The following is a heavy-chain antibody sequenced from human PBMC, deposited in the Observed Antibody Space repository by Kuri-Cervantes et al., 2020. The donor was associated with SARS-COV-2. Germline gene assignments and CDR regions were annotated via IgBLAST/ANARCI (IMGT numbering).Heavy chain of an antibody. CDR2: IYHSGST. J-gene: IGHJ5*02. CDR1: DGSISNYY. V-gene: IGHV4-59*01. Sequence: PETLSLTCTVSDGSISNYYWSWIRQPPGKGLEWIGYIYHSGSTNYNPSLNSRVTISIDTSKNQFALRLSTVTAADTAVYYCARGGTYYYDRSGFDWFDPWGQGTLVTVSS. D-gene: IGHD3-22*01. CDR3: ARGGTYYYDRSGFDWFDP.